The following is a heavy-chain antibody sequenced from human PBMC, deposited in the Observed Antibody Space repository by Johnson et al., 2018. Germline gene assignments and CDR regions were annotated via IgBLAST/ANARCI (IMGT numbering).Heavy chain of an antibody. V-gene: IGHV3-23*01. Sequence: VQLLESGGGLVQPGGSLRLSCAASGFDFKHYGMTWFRQAPGQGLEWVSRISDSGGRTAYAASVKGRFTISRDISKNTLFLQMNSLRREDTAVYYGARVAAQGYHHYMDVWGNGATVTVSS. J-gene: IGHJ6*03. CDR2: ISDSGGRT. CDR1: GFDFKHYG. D-gene: IGHD6-6*01. CDR3: ARVAAQGYHHYMDV.